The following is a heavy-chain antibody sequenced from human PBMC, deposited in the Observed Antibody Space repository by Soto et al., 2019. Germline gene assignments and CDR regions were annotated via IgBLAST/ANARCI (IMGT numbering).Heavy chain of an antibody. CDR1: GGSFSGYY. CDR3: ARLGSGYDRGFDY. V-gene: IGHV4-34*01. D-gene: IGHD5-12*01. Sequence: SETLSLTCAVYGGSFSGYYWSWIRQPPGKGLEWIGEINHSGSTNYNPSLKSRVTISVDTSKNQFSLKLSSVTAADTAVYYCARLGSGYDRGFDYWGQGTLVTVSS. CDR2: INHSGST. J-gene: IGHJ4*02.